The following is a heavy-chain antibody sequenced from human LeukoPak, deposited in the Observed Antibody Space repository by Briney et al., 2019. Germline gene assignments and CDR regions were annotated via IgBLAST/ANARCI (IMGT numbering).Heavy chain of an antibody. D-gene: IGHD2-2*02. CDR1: GFTFSSYA. Sequence: PGGSLRLSCAASGFTFSSYAMSWVRQAPGKGLEWVSAISGSGGSTYYADSVKGRFTISRDNSKNTLYLQMNSLRAEDTAVYYCAKRGSPRYCSSTSCYNHEYSSSPGDAFDIWGQGTMVTVSS. CDR2: ISGSGGST. CDR3: AKRGSPRYCSSTSCYNHEYSSSPGDAFDI. J-gene: IGHJ3*02. V-gene: IGHV3-23*01.